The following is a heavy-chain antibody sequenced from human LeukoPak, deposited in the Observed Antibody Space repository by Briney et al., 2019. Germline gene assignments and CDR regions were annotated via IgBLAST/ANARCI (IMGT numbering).Heavy chain of an antibody. CDR3: ARADSSGYNWFDP. CDR2: MNPNSGNT. Sequence: ASVKVSCKASGYTFTSYDINWVRQATGQGLEWMGWMNPNSGNTGYPQKFQGRVTMTRNTSISTAYMELSSLRSEDTAVYYCARADSSGYNWFDPWGQETLVTVSP. CDR1: GYTFTSYD. D-gene: IGHD3-22*01. J-gene: IGHJ5*02. V-gene: IGHV1-8*01.